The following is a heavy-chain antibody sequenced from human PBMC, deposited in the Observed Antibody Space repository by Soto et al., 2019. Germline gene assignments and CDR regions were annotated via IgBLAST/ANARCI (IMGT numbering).Heavy chain of an antibody. CDR2: IIPILGIA. Sequence: QVQLVQSGAEVKKPGSSVKVSCKASGGTFSSYTISWVRQAPGQGLEWMGRIIPILGIANYAQKFQGRVTITADKXTSTAYMELSSLRSEDTAVYYCARFWGGGHDAFDIWGQGTMVTVSS. CDR3: ARFWGGGHDAFDI. J-gene: IGHJ3*02. D-gene: IGHD3-16*01. CDR1: GGTFSSYT. V-gene: IGHV1-69*02.